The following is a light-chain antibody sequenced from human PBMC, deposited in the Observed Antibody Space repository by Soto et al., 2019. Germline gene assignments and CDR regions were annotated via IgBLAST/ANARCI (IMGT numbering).Light chain of an antibody. J-gene: IGLJ2*01. V-gene: IGLV1-47*01. CDR1: SSNIGSNY. Sequence: QSVLTQPPSASGAPGQRVTISCSGSSSNIGSNYVYWYQQLPGTAPKLLIYSNNQRPSGVPDRFSGSKSGTSASLAISGLRSEDEAEYYCATWDGSLSDVVFGRGTKLTVL. CDR2: SNN. CDR3: ATWDGSLSDVV.